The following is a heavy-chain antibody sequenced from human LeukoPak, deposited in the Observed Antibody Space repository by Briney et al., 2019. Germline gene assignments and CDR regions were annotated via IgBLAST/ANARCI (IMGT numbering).Heavy chain of an antibody. CDR3: ARERPRYCSGGSSYEGNWFDP. J-gene: IGHJ5*02. Sequence: RGASVKVSCKASGYTFTGYYMHWVRQAPGQGLEWMGWINPNSGGTNYAQKFQGRVTMTRDTSISTAYMELRRLRSDHTAVYYCARERPRYCSGGSSYEGNWFDPWGQGTLVTVSS. D-gene: IGHD2-15*01. CDR1: GYTFTGYY. CDR2: INPNSGGT. V-gene: IGHV1-2*02.